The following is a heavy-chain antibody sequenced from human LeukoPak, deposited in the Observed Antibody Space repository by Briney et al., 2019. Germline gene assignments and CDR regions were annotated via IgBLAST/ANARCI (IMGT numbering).Heavy chain of an antibody. CDR3: ASGGSYSPPHDAFDI. CDR1: GGSISSYY. V-gene: IGHV4-59*01. J-gene: IGHJ3*02. D-gene: IGHD1-26*01. CDR2: IYYSGST. Sequence: SETLSLTCTVSGGSISSYYWSWIRQPPGKGLERVGYIYYSGSTNYNPSLKSRVTISVDTSKNQFSLKLSSVTAADTAVYYCASGGSYSPPHDAFDIWGQGTMVTVSS.